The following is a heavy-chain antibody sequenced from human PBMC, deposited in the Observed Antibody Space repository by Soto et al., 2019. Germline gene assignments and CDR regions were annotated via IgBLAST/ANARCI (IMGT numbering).Heavy chain of an antibody. V-gene: IGHV3-23*01. CDR1: GCNFSSYA. J-gene: IGHJ4*02. Sequence: GGSLRLPCAASGCNFSSYAISWVRQAPGKGLEWVSAISGSGASTYYADSVKGRFTISRDNSKNTLYLQMNSLRAEDTAVYYCAHFDWFIDYWGQGTLVTVSS. CDR2: ISGSGAST. D-gene: IGHD3-9*01. CDR3: AHFDWFIDY.